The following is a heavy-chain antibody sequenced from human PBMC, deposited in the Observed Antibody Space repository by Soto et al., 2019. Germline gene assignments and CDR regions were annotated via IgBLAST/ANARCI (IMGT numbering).Heavy chain of an antibody. D-gene: IGHD1-26*01. J-gene: IGHJ6*02. CDR2: IIPIFGTA. Sequence: QMQLVQSGAEVKKPGSSVKVSCKASGGTFSSYAISWVRQAPGQGLEWMGGIIPIFGTANYAQKFQGRVTITADESTSTAYTELSSLRSEDTAVYYCARGATAYSGSYYYYYGMDVWGQGTTVTVSS. CDR1: GGTFSSYA. V-gene: IGHV1-69*01. CDR3: ARGATAYSGSYYYYYGMDV.